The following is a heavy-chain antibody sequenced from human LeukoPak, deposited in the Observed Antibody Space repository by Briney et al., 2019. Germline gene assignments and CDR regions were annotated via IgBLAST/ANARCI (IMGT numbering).Heavy chain of an antibody. V-gene: IGHV4-34*01. D-gene: IGHD3-22*01. CDR1: GGSFGGYY. CDR3: ARVRYYYDSSGYTSGRSEDY. Sequence: SETLSLTCAVYGGSFGGYYWSWIRQPPGKGLEWIGEINHSGSTNYNPSLKSRVTISVDTSKNQFSLKLSSVTAADTAVYYCARVRYYYDSSGYTSGRSEDYWGQGTRVTVSS. J-gene: IGHJ4*02. CDR2: INHSGST.